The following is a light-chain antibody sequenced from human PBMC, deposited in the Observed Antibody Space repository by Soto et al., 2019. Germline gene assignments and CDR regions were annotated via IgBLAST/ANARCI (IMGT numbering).Light chain of an antibody. CDR3: SSYAGSNNPDA. Sequence: QSVLTQPPSASGSPRQSVTISCTGTSGDIGGYDYVSWYQQHPGKAPKLRIYEVTKRPLGVPDRFSASKSGNTASLTVSWLQAEDEADYYCSSYAGSNNPDAFGTGTKLTVL. CDR2: EVT. V-gene: IGLV2-8*01. CDR1: SGDIGGYDY. J-gene: IGLJ1*01.